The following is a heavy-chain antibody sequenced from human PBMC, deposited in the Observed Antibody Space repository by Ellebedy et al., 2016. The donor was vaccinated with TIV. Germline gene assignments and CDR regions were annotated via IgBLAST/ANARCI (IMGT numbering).Heavy chain of an antibody. CDR1: EFTFSGSA. V-gene: IGHV3-73*01. J-gene: IGHJ4*02. D-gene: IGHD2-21*02. CDR3: VHIVVVTATGY. CDR2: IRSKAHNYAT. Sequence: PGGSLRLSCAASEFTFSGSAMHWVRQAPGKGLEWVGRIRSKAHNYATAYAASVKGRFPISRDDSKNTAYLQMNSLKTEDTAVYYCVHIVVVTATGYWGQGTLVTVSS.